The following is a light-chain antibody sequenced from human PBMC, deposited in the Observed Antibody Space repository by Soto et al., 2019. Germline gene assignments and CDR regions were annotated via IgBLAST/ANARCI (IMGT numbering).Light chain of an antibody. CDR3: QVWDVSTVHYV. CDR2: DDS. J-gene: IGLJ1*01. V-gene: IGLV3-21*02. Sequence: LAQPPSMSLAPGQTARITCGGNNIGSKTVHWYQQKAGQSPVLVVYDDSDRPSGIPERFSGSNSGNTATLTISRVEAGDEADYYCQVWDVSTVHYVFGTGKKVTVL. CDR1: NIGSKT.